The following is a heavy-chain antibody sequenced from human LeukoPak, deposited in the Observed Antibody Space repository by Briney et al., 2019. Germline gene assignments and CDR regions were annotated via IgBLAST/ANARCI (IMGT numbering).Heavy chain of an antibody. CDR3: ARVAATRAYFDY. J-gene: IGHJ4*02. CDR2: IYSGGST. D-gene: IGHD2-15*01. CDR1: GFTLNSYT. V-gene: IGHV3-53*01. Sequence: GGSLRLSCAASGFTLNSYTLSWVRQAPGKGLEWVSVIYSGGSTYYADSVKGRFTISRDNSKNTLYLQMNSLRAEDTAVYYCARVAATRAYFDYWGQGTLVTVSS.